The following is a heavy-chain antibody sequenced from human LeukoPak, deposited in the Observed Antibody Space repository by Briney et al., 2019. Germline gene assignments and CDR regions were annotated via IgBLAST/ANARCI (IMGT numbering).Heavy chain of an antibody. CDR1: GVSFNAYY. J-gene: IGHJ4*02. D-gene: IGHD1-26*01. CDR3: ARHSGNYFSGDY. Sequence: PSETLSLTCTVSGVSFNAYYWSWIRQSPGKGLEWIGEVSPGGYIKYNPSLKSRVTISVDTSESQLSLRLSSVTAADTAMYYCARHSGNYFSGDYWGQGTLVTVSS. CDR2: VSPGGYI. V-gene: IGHV4-34*01.